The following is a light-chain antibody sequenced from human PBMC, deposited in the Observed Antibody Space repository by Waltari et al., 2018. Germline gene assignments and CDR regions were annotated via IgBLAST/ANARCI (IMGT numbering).Light chain of an antibody. CDR1: QGLSNY. Sequence: TQLTQTHSPLSASVGNRPTITSRASQGLSNYLACYQQKPGKAPKLLIYAASTLQRGVPARFSGSGSETDFTLTISSLQPEDFATYCCQQINSYQWTFGQGTKVEIK. V-gene: IGKV1-9*01. CDR2: AAS. J-gene: IGKJ1*01. CDR3: QQINSYQWT.